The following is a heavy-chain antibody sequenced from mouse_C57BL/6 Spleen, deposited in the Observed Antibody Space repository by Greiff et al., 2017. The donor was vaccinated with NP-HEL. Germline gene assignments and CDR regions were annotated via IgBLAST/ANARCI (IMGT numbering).Heavy chain of an antibody. Sequence: VMLVESGPGLVAPSQSLSITCTVSGFSLTSYGVDWVRQPPGKGLEWLGGIWGGGSTNYNSALMSRLSISKDNSKSQVYLKMNSLQTDDTAMYYCAKRGSSSNYYAMDYWGQGTSVTVSS. CDR3: AKRGSSSNYYAMDY. CDR2: IWGGGST. CDR1: GFSLTSYG. V-gene: IGHV2-9*01. D-gene: IGHD1-1*01. J-gene: IGHJ4*01.